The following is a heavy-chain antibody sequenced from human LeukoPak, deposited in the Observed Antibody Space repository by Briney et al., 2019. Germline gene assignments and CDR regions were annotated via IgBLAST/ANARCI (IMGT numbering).Heavy chain of an antibody. CDR3: SRDRLGGLDL. D-gene: IGHD5-12*01. Sequence: GGSLRLSCAASGFTFSTYYMHWVRQAPGKGLEWVSSIGTMSNYIFYGDSVKGRFTISRDNAKNSVYLQMNSLRPEDTAVYYCSRDRLGGLDLWGQGTLVTVSS. J-gene: IGHJ5*02. CDR2: IGTMSNYI. CDR1: GFTFSTYY. V-gene: IGHV3-21*01.